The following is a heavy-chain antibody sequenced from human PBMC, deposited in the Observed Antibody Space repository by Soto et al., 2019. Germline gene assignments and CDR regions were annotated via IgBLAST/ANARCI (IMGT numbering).Heavy chain of an antibody. CDR2: ISGSGGST. Sequence: HPGGSLRLSCAASGFTFSSYAMSWVRQAPGKGLEWVSAISGSGGSTYYADSVKGRFTISRDNSKNTLYLQMNSLRAEDTAVYYCANLPRGNRMSSYYFDYWGQGTLVTVSS. D-gene: IGHD5-12*01. J-gene: IGHJ4*02. CDR3: ANLPRGNRMSSYYFDY. V-gene: IGHV3-23*01. CDR1: GFTFSSYA.